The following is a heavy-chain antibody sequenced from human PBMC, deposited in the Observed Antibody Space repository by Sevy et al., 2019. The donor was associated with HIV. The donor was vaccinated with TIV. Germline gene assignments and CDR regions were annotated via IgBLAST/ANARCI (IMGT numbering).Heavy chain of an antibody. CDR1: GYTFTNYG. D-gene: IGHD3-3*01. Sequence: ASVKVSCKASGYTFTNYGIGWVRQAPGQGLEWMGWISTYNGNTHFAQKLQGRVTMTTDTSTSTAYMELRSLGSDDTAVYYCAREGSDFWSGHYSGGAGYNWFDPWGQGTLVTVSS. CDR3: AREGSDFWSGHYSGGAGYNWFDP. J-gene: IGHJ5*02. V-gene: IGHV1-18*01. CDR2: ISTYNGNT.